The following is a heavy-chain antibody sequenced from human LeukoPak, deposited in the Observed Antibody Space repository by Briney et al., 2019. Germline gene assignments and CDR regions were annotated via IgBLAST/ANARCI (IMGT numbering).Heavy chain of an antibody. V-gene: IGHV1-69*04. Sequence: GASVKVSCKASGGTFSSYAISWVRQAPGQGLEWLGRIIPILGIANYAQKFQGRVTITADKSTSTAYMELSSLKSEDTAVYYCARDPHYYGSGSYPNYFDYWGQGTLVTVSS. D-gene: IGHD3-10*01. CDR2: IIPILGIA. CDR3: ARDPHYYGSGSYPNYFDY. J-gene: IGHJ4*02. CDR1: GGTFSSYA.